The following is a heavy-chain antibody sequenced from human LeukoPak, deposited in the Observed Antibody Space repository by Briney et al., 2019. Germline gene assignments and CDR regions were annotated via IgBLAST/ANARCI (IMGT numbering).Heavy chain of an antibody. CDR1: GGSISSSSDY. Sequence: SETLSLTCTVSGGSISSSSDYWGWIRQAPGKGLEWIGSIYYHENTYYNSSLKSRVTISVDASKNQFSLKLNSVTAADTAVYFCARRAYSAAYWKHFDYWGQGTLVTVSS. V-gene: IGHV4-39*01. D-gene: IGHD1-1*01. CDR2: IYYHENT. CDR3: ARRAYSAAYWKHFDY. J-gene: IGHJ4*02.